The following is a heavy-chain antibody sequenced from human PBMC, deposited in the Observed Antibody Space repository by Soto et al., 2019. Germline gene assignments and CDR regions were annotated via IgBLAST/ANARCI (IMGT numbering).Heavy chain of an antibody. Sequence: GGSLRLSCAASGFTFVDYAMHWVRQAPGKGLEWVSGISWNSGSIGYADSVKGRFTISRDNAKNSLYLQMNSLRAEDTALYYCAKDGGSGYDYYFDYWGQGTLVTVSS. CDR2: ISWNSGSI. J-gene: IGHJ4*02. D-gene: IGHD5-12*01. CDR3: AKDGGSGYDYYFDY. V-gene: IGHV3-9*01. CDR1: GFTFVDYA.